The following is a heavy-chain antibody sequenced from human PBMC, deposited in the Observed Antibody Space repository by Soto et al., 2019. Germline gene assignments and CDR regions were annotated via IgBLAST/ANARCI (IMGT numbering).Heavy chain of an antibody. CDR1: GASISSYY. J-gene: IGHJ6*02. V-gene: IGHV4-59*01. Sequence: TLSLTCTVSGASISSYYWSWIRQPPGKGLEWIGYIYYSGSTNYNPSLKSRVTISVDTSKNQFSLKLSSVTAADTAVYYCAREGLPLHYDFWSPGMDVWGQGTTVTVSS. CDR3: AREGLPLHYDFWSPGMDV. CDR2: IYYSGST. D-gene: IGHD3-3*01.